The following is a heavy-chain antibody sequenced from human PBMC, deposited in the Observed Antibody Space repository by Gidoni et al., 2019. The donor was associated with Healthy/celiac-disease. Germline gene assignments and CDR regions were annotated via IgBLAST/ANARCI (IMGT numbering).Heavy chain of an antibody. V-gene: IGHV3-15*01. CDR2: IKSKTDGGTT. CDR3: TTGDCSGGSCYSPSYYYYGMDV. CDR1: GFPFSNAW. J-gene: IGHJ6*02. D-gene: IGHD2-15*01. Sequence: EVQLVESGGGLVKPGGSLRLSCAASGFPFSNAWMSWVRQAPGKGLEWVGRIKSKTDGGTTDYAAPVKGRFTISRDDSKNTLYLQMNSLKTEDTAVYYCTTGDCSGGSCYSPSYYYYGMDVWGQGTTVTVSS.